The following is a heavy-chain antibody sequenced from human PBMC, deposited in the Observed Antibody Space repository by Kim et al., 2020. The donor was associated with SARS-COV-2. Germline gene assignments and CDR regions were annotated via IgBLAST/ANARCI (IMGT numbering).Heavy chain of an antibody. J-gene: IGHJ2*01. CDR3: ARHLRNWYFDL. Sequence: YHTPSLKGRVTISVDTSKKQFSLRLSSGTAADAAVYYCARHLRNWYFDLWGRGTLVTVSS. V-gene: IGHV4-39*01.